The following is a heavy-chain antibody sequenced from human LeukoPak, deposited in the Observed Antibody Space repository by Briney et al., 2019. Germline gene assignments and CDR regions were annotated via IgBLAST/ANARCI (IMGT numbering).Heavy chain of an antibody. CDR1: GGSISSSSYY. D-gene: IGHD3-22*01. Sequence: PSETLSLTCTVAGGSISSSSYYWGWIRQPPGKGLEWIGSIYDSGSTYYNPSLKSRVTISVDTSKNQFSLKLSSVTAADTAVYYCARRYYYDSSGYYYYYYYGMDVWGQGTTVTVSS. J-gene: IGHJ6*02. V-gene: IGHV4-39*01. CDR3: ARRYYYDSSGYYYYYYYGMDV. CDR2: IYDSGST.